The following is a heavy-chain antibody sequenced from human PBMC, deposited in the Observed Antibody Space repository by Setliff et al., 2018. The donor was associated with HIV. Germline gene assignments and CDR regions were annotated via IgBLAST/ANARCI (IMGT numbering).Heavy chain of an antibody. Sequence: SETLSLTCTVSGGSFTTYYWSWLRQPPGKELEWIGYFYTSGSTNYNASLKSRVTISADTSKNQFSLKLSSVTAADTAVYFCARHAAAAPFRYWGQGTLVTVSS. V-gene: IGHV4-4*08. CDR2: FYTSGST. CDR3: ARHAAAAPFRY. J-gene: IGHJ4*02. CDR1: GGSFTTYY. D-gene: IGHD6-13*01.